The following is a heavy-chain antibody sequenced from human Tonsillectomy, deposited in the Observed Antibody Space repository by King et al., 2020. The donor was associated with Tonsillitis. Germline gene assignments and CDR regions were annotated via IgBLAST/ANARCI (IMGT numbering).Heavy chain of an antibody. J-gene: IGHJ4*02. CDR3: AKDRRGTVTTGFDY. D-gene: IGHD4-17*01. CDR1: GFTFSSYA. Sequence: VQLVESGGGLVQPGGSLRLSCAGSGFTFSSYAMNWVRQAPGKGLEWVSTIYGDGRSTYYADSVKGRFTSSRDNAKNTLYLQMNSLRAEDTAVYYCAKDRRGTVTTGFDYGGQGILVTVSS. CDR2: IYGDGRST. V-gene: IGHV3-23*03.